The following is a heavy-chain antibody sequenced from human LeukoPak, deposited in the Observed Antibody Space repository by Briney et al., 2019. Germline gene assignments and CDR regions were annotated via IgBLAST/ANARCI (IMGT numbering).Heavy chain of an antibody. J-gene: IGHJ4*02. D-gene: IGHD1-1*01. CDR2: INPNSGVT. Sequence: ASEKVSCTASGYTFTGDYMHWVRQAPGQGLEWMGWINPNSGVTNYAQKFQGRVTMTRDTSISTAYMELSRLRSDDTAVYYCERELPSTNDHHYFDYWGQGTLVTVSS. V-gene: IGHV1-2*02. CDR1: GYTFTGDY. CDR3: ERELPSTNDHHYFDY.